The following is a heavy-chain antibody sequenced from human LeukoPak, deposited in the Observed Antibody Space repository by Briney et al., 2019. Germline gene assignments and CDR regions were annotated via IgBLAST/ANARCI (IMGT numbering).Heavy chain of an antibody. CDR2: IYTSGST. CDR1: GGSISSYY. D-gene: IGHD6-19*01. Sequence: SETLSLTCTVSGGSISSYYWSWIRQPAGKGLEWIGRIYTSGSTNYNPSLKSRVTMSVDTFKNQFSLKLSSVTAADTAVYYCAREVAVAAIYYFDYWGQGTLVTVSS. J-gene: IGHJ4*02. V-gene: IGHV4-4*07. CDR3: AREVAVAAIYYFDY.